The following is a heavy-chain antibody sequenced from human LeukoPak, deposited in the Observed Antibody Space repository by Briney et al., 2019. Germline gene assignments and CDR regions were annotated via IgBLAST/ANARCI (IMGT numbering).Heavy chain of an antibody. CDR1: GFTFSIYS. D-gene: IGHD2-8*01. Sequence: GGSLRLSCAASGFTFSIYSMNWVRQAPGKGLEWVSSISSSSSYIYYADSVKGRFTISRDNSKNTLYLQMNSLRAEDTAVYYCARSFVRTEVYYGMDVWGQGTTVTVSS. V-gene: IGHV3-21*01. CDR3: ARSFVRTEVYYGMDV. CDR2: ISSSSSYI. J-gene: IGHJ6*02.